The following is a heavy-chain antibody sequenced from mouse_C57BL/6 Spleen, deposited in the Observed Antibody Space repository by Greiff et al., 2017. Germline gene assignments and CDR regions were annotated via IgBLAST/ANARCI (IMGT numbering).Heavy chain of an antibody. CDR2: ILPGSGST. Sequence: QVKLKQSGAELMKPGASVKLSCKATGYTFTGYWIEWVKQRPGHGLEWIGEILPGSGSTNYNEKVKGKGTITADTSSKTAYMQLSSLTTEDSAISYCARAYYSKRDYFDYWGQGTTLTVSS. J-gene: IGHJ2*01. V-gene: IGHV1-9*01. CDR3: ARAYYSKRDYFDY. D-gene: IGHD2-5*01. CDR1: GYTFTGYW.